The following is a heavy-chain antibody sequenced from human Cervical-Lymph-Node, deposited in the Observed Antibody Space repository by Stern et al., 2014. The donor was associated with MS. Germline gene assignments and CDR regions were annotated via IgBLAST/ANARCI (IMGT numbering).Heavy chain of an antibody. CDR1: GGSISSSSYY. Sequence: VQLQESGPGLVKPSETLSLTCTVSGGSISSSSYYWGWIRQPPGKGLEWIGSIYYSGSTYYNPSLKSRVTISVDTSQNQSPRKWGSVTAADTAVYYCARHPDYGDYYFDYWGQGTLVTVSS. V-gene: IGHV4-39*01. CDR2: IYYSGST. J-gene: IGHJ4*02. CDR3: ARHPDYGDYYFDY. D-gene: IGHD4-17*01.